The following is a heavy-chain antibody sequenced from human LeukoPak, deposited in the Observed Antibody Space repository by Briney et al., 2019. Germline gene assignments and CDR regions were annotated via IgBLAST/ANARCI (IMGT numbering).Heavy chain of an antibody. CDR3: AKDLSTTMVRGVTHDWFDP. V-gene: IGHV3-30*18. CDR2: ISYDGSNK. J-gene: IGHJ5*02. D-gene: IGHD3-10*01. CDR1: GFTFSSYG. Sequence: GGSLRLSCAASGFTFSSYGMRWVRQAPGKGLEWVAVISYDGSNKYYADSVKGRFTISRDNSKNTLYLQMNSLRAEDTAVYYCAKDLSTTMVRGVTHDWFDPWDQGTLVTVSS.